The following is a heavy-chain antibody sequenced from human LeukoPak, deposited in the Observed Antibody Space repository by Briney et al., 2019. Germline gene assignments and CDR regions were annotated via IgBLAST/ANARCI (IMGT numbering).Heavy chain of an antibody. Sequence: NTSETLSLTCTVSGGSISSGGYYWSWIRQHPGKGLEWIGYIYYSGSTYYNPSLKSRVTISVDTSKNQFSLKLSSVTAADTAVYYCAAYSSSNHYGMDVWGQGTMVTVSS. D-gene: IGHD6-6*01. CDR3: AAYSSSNHYGMDV. V-gene: IGHV4-31*03. CDR1: GGSISSGGYY. CDR2: IYYSGST. J-gene: IGHJ6*02.